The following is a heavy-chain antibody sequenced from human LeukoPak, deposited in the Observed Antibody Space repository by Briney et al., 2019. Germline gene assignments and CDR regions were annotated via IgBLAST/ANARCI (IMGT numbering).Heavy chain of an antibody. J-gene: IGHJ4*02. CDR3: ARGISSLSYGNY. D-gene: IGHD4-17*01. Sequence: SVKVSCKASGYTFTGYYMHWVRQAPGQGLEWMGGIIPIFGTANYAQKFQGRVTITADESTSTAYMELSSLRSEDTAVYYCARGISSLSYGNYWGQGTLVTVSS. V-gene: IGHV1-69*13. CDR1: GYTFTGYY. CDR2: IIPIFGTA.